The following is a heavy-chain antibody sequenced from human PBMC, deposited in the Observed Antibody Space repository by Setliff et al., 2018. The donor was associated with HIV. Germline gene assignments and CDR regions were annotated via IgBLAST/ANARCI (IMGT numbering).Heavy chain of an antibody. Sequence: GESLKISCAASGFTFSSYSMNWVRQAPGKGLEWFSNIWTSSRISYGASVKGRFTISRDNAKNSLYLQMDSLRAEDTAVYYCARRWYYYGSGSYYTMPPFDYWGQGTLVTVSS. CDR2: IWTSSRI. D-gene: IGHD3-10*01. J-gene: IGHJ4*02. CDR1: GFTFSSYS. CDR3: ARRWYYYGSGSYYTMPPFDY. V-gene: IGHV3-48*01.